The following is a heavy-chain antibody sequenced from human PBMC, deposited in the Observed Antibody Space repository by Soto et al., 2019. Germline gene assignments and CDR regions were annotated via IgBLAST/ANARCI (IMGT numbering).Heavy chain of an antibody. CDR1: GFTLRSHS. V-gene: IGHV3-48*01. D-gene: IGHD6-6*01. Sequence: EVQLVESGGGLVQPGGSLTLSCVASGFTLRSHSMTWVRQAPGKGLEWLAYIGGSGTTIDYADSVKGRFTISRDNAKNSVFLQMSSLRAEDTAVYYCARDPPYSTSSGYFDHWGQGTLGTVSS. CDR3: ARDPPYSTSSGYFDH. J-gene: IGHJ4*02. CDR2: IGGSGTTI.